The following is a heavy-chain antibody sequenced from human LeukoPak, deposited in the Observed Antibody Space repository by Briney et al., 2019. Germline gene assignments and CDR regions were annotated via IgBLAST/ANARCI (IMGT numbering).Heavy chain of an antibody. CDR3: AELGITMIGGV. J-gene: IGHJ6*04. V-gene: IGHV3-7*01. CDR1: GFTLSDFW. Sequence: GGSLRLSRVASGFTLSDFWMSWVRQAPGKGLEWVANIKQNGREIHYVDSVKGRFTISRDNAKNSLYLQMNSLRAEDTAVYYCAELGITMIGGVWGKGTTVTISS. CDR2: IKQNGREI. D-gene: IGHD3-10*02.